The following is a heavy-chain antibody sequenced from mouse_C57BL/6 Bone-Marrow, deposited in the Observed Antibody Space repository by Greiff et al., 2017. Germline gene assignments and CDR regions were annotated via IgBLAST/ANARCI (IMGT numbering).Heavy chain of an antibody. D-gene: IGHD2-14*01. Sequence: QVQLQQPGTELVKPGASVNLSCKASGYTFTSYWMHWVKQRPGQGLEWIGNINPSNGGTNYNEKFKSKATLTVDKSSSTAYMQLSSLTSEDSAVYYCARFDRRYYHAMDYWGQGTSVTVSS. CDR2: INPSNGGT. CDR1: GYTFTSYW. V-gene: IGHV1-53*01. J-gene: IGHJ4*01. CDR3: ARFDRRYYHAMDY.